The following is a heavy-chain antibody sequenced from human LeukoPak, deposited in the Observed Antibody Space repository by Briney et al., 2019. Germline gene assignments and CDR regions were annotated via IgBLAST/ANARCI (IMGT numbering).Heavy chain of an antibody. CDR3: ARDQTVTTPDAFNI. J-gene: IGHJ3*02. D-gene: IGHD4-17*01. Sequence: GGSLRLSCAASGFTFSSYAMSWVRQAPEKGLEWVSVISASGATTYYADSVKGRFTISRDNSKNTLYLQVISLRAEDTAVYYCARDQTVTTPDAFNIWGQGTMVTVSS. V-gene: IGHV3-23*01. CDR2: ISASGATT. CDR1: GFTFSSYA.